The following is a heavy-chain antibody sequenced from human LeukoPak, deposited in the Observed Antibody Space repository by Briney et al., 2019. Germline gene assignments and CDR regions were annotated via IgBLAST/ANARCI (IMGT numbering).Heavy chain of an antibody. D-gene: IGHD1-14*01. CDR2: INADGSTA. CDR3: VVVVEPPDSDGFDV. J-gene: IGHJ3*01. CDR1: GFTFGNSW. V-gene: IGHV3-74*01. Sequence: GGSLRLSCAASGFTFGNSWAHWVRQAPGKGLVWVSLINADGSTATYADSVKGRFTISRDNARNTLSLQMNSLTIEDTAVYYCVVVVEPPDSDGFDVWGQGTMITVSS.